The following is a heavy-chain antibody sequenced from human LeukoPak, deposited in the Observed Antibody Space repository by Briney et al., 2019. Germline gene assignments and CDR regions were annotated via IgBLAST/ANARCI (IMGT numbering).Heavy chain of an antibody. J-gene: IGHJ3*02. CDR3: ASRRRLYGYAFDI. CDR1: GGSISSHF. CDR2: ISNSGST. D-gene: IGHD3-10*01. Sequence: SETLSLTCTVSGGSISSHFWSWIRQPPGKGLEGIGYISNSGSTNYNSSLKSRVTISADTSKNQFSLKLSSVTAADTAVYYCASRRRLYGYAFDIWGQGTMITVSS. V-gene: IGHV4-59*11.